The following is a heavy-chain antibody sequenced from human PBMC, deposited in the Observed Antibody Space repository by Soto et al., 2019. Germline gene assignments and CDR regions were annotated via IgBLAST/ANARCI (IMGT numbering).Heavy chain of an antibody. V-gene: IGHV3-21*01. CDR3: ANLPITSDYELTDAFDI. D-gene: IGHD5-12*01. Sequence: GGSLRLSCAASGFTFSSYSMNWVRQAPGKGLEWVSSISSSSSYIYYADSVKGRFTISRDNAKNSLYLQMNSLRAEDTAVYYCANLPITSDYELTDAFDIWGQGTMVTVSS. CDR2: ISSSSSYI. J-gene: IGHJ3*02. CDR1: GFTFSSYS.